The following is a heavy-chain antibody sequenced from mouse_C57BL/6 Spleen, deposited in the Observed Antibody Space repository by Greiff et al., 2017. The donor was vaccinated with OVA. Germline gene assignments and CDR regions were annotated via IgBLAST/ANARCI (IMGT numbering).Heavy chain of an antibody. D-gene: IGHD1-1*01. CDR1: GFTFSSYA. V-gene: IGHV5-9-1*02. Sequence: EVKLVESGEGLVKPGGSLKLSCAASGFTFSSYAMSWVRQTPEKRLEWVAYISSGGDYIYYADTVKGRFTISRDNARNTLYLQMSSLKSEDTAMYYCTRDPSYYYGSSYEAMDYWGQGTSVTVSS. CDR3: TRDPSYYYGSSYEAMDY. CDR2: ISSGGDYI. J-gene: IGHJ4*01.